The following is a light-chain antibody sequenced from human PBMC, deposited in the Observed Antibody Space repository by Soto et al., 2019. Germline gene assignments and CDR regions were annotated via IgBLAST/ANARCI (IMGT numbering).Light chain of an antibody. Sequence: EIVLTQSPSTLSLSPGERATLPCRASQSVSSYLAWYQQKPGQAPRLLIYDASNRATGIPARFSGSGYGTDFNLTISSLETEDFAVYYCQQRSNWPRTFGQGTKVDIK. V-gene: IGKV3-11*01. CDR2: DAS. J-gene: IGKJ1*01. CDR1: QSVSSY. CDR3: QQRSNWPRT.